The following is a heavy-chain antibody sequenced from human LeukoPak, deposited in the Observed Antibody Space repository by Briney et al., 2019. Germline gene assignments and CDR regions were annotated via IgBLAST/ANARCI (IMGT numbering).Heavy chain of an antibody. CDR3: ARIFND. Sequence: SETLSLNCTVSGGSINTYYWSWFRQPPGKGLEFIGYIPASGIINYNPSLESRLIMSLDTSKNQFSLNLMSVTAADTAVYYCARIFNDWGQGTLVTVSS. CDR2: IPASGII. CDR1: GGSINTYY. V-gene: IGHV4-4*08. J-gene: IGHJ4*02.